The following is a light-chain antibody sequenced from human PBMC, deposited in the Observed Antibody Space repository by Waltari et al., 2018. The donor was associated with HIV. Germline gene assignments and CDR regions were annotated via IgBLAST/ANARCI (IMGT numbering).Light chain of an antibody. CDR3: SSYTSSSTRV. Sequence: QSALTQPASVSGSPGQSITISCTGTSSDVGGYNYVSWYQQHPGKAPQLMIYDVSNRPSWVSNRFSGSKSGNTASLTIAGLQAEDEADYYCSSYTSSSTRVFGGGTKLTVL. J-gene: IGLJ2*01. CDR1: SSDVGGYNY. CDR2: DVS. V-gene: IGLV2-14*01.